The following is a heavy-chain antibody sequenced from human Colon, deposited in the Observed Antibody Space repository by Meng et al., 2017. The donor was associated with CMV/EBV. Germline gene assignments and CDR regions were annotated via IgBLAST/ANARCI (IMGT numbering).Heavy chain of an antibody. CDR1: EFTFSNYA. CDR2: ISGGGTTT. J-gene: IGHJ4*02. CDR3: ARGSEYFDFWSSSD. Sequence: ESLKISCVGSEFTFSNYAMSWVRQAPGKGLEWVSAISGGGTTTFYADSVKGRYTISRDNSKNTLYLQMDSLRGEDTAIYYCARGSEYFDFWSSSDWGQGTLVTVSS. V-gene: IGHV3-23*01. D-gene: IGHD3-3*01.